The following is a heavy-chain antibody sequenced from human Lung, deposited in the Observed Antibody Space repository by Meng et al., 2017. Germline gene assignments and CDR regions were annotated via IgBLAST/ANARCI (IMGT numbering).Heavy chain of an antibody. D-gene: IGHD7-27*01. CDR3: AKKGWLYWGSGDDY. CDR2: ISGSGSSP. CDR1: GFTFSRYA. V-gene: IGHV3-23*04. J-gene: IGHJ4*02. Sequence: VRLVEAGGCLLQPGGSLSLSGAASGFTFSRYAMSWVRQAPGKGLEWVSAISGSGSSPYYADSVKGRFTISRDNSKNTLYLQMNSLRAEDTAVYYCAKKGWLYWGSGDDYWGQGALVTVSS.